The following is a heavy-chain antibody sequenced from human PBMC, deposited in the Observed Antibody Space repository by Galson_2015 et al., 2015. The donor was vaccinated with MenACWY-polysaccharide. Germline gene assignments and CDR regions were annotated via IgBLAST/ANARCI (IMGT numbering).Heavy chain of an antibody. CDR3: AKSDYDDDGGYGLDV. CDR2: IWYDGTSK. J-gene: IGHJ6*02. D-gene: IGHD3-3*01. CDR1: GFAFSDYV. Sequence: SLRLSCAASGFAFSDYVIHWVRQAPGKGLEWVAAIWYDGTSKYSEESVKGRFTISGDNPQNTLYLQMNSLRAEDTAVYYCAKSDYDDDGGYGLDVWGQGTTVIVSS. V-gene: IGHV3-33*06.